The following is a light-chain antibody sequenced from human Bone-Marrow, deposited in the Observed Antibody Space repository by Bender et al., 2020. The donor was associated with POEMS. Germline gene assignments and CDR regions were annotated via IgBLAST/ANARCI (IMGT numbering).Light chain of an antibody. Sequence: SYVLTQPPSVSVAPGQTASITCGGNNLGTYSVHWYQQKPGQAPLLVVSYGSDRPSGIPERFSGSNSGNTVTLTISRVEVGDEADYYCTSYTNSDTYVFGTGTKVTVL. CDR2: YGS. CDR1: NLGTYS. J-gene: IGLJ1*01. V-gene: IGLV3-21*02. CDR3: TSYTNSDTYV.